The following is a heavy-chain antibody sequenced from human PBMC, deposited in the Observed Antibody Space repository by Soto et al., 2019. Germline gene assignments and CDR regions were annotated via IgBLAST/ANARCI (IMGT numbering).Heavy chain of an antibody. CDR2: IYYSGST. J-gene: IGHJ4*02. D-gene: IGHD3-22*01. Sequence: SETLSLTCTVSGGSISSYYWSWIRQPPGKGLEWIGYIYYSGSTNYNPSLKSRVTISVDTSKNQFSLKLSSVTAADTAVYYCARLTYYYDSSGYSYYFDYWGQGTLVTVSS. CDR3: ARLTYYYDSSGYSYYFDY. CDR1: GGSISSYY. V-gene: IGHV4-59*01.